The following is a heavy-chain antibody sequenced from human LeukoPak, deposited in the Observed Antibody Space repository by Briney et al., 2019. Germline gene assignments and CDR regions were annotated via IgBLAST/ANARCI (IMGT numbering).Heavy chain of an antibody. CDR1: GFTVSDNY. CDR2: MYSGGDT. CDR3: ARDAPQVPAAGVLAS. V-gene: IGHV3-53*01. J-gene: IGHJ5*02. Sequence: PGGSLRLSCAASGFTVSDNYMSWVRQAPGKGLEWVSVMYSGGDTYYANSVKGRFTFSRDISKNTLYLQMNGLRTEDTVMYYCARDAPQVPAAGVLASWGQGTLVTVSS. D-gene: IGHD6-13*01.